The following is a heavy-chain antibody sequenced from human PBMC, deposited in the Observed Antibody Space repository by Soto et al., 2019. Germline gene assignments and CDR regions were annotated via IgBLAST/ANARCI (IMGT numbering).Heavy chain of an antibody. CDR2: IFASDSNT. V-gene: IGHV5-51*01. J-gene: IGHJ4*02. Sequence: PGESLKISCKGSGYSFTSYWIGRVRQMPGKGLEWMGIIFASDSNTRYSPSFQGQVTISVDKSISTAYLQWSSLKASDTAIYYCARRTTYSSGWDSWGQGTLVTVSS. CDR1: GYSFTSYW. D-gene: IGHD6-19*01. CDR3: ARRTTYSSGWDS.